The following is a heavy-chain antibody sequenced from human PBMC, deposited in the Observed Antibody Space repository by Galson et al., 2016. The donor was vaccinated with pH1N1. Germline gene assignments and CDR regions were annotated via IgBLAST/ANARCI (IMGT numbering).Heavy chain of an antibody. Sequence: LRLSCAASGFIFSDYSFIWVRQAPGKGLEWLSYISTGRRVVQYADSVKGRLTISRDNAQRSVYLQINSLRLEDTAVYHCASLAYGGSFDSWGRGTLVAVSS. CDR2: ISTGRRVV. D-gene: IGHD4-23*01. V-gene: IGHV3-48*04. J-gene: IGHJ4*02. CDR1: GFIFSDYS. CDR3: ASLAYGGSFDS.